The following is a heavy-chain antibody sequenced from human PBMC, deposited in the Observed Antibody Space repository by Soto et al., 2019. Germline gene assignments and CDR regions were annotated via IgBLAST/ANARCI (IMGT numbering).Heavy chain of an antibody. D-gene: IGHD3-9*01. J-gene: IGHJ6*02. CDR2: IYYSGST. Sequence: NPSETLSLTCTVSGGSISSSSYYWGWIRQPPGKGLEWIGSIYYSGSTYYNPSLKSRVTISVDTSKNQFSLKLSSVTAADTAVYYCARDRVFRDILTGSYYGMDVWGQGTTVTVSS. CDR3: ARDRVFRDILTGSYYGMDV. V-gene: IGHV4-39*02. CDR1: GGSISSSSYY.